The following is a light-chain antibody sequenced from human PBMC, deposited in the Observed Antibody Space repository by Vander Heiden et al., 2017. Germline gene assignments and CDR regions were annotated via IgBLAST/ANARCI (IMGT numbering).Light chain of an antibody. J-gene: IGKJ2*01. V-gene: IGKV2-24*01. Sequence: DIVMTQPPLSSPVTLGQPVSISCRSSQSLVHSAGNTYLSWLHQRPGPPPRVLIDSNANRLAGVLDRCFGSGAGTDVILKIIRGVADDVVVDYCSQATQLRPTFGQGTKLEIK. CDR3: SQATQLRPT. CDR1: QSLVHSAGNTY. CDR2: SNA.